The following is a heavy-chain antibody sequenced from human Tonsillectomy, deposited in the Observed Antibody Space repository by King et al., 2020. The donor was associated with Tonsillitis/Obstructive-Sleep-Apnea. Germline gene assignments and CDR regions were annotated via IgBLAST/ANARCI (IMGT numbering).Heavy chain of an antibody. CDR3: AREDFSVVLGGMDV. J-gene: IGHJ6*02. V-gene: IGHV4-59*01. CDR2: IYYTGST. Sequence: QLQESGPGLVKPSETLSLTCTVSGGSISSYYWSWFRQPPGKGLEWIGYIYYTGSTNYNPSLKSRVTISVDTSKNQFSLKLSPVTAADTAVYYCAREDFSVVLGGMDVWGQGTTVTVSS. D-gene: IGHD3-3*01. CDR1: GGSISSYY.